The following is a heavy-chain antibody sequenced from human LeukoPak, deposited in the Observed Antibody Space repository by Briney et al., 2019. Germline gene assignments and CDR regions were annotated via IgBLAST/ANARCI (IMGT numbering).Heavy chain of an antibody. CDR2: INPSSGST. CDR1: GYTFTYYY. CDR3: ARSILTLYYYDSSVHLYY. V-gene: IGHV1-46*01. Sequence: ASVKVSCKASGYTFTYYYMHWVRQAPGQGLEWMGIINPSSGSTSYAQKFQGRVTMTRDTSTSTVYMDVSSLRSGDTAVYYCARSILTLYYYDSSVHLYYWGQGTLVTVPP. J-gene: IGHJ4*02. D-gene: IGHD3-22*01.